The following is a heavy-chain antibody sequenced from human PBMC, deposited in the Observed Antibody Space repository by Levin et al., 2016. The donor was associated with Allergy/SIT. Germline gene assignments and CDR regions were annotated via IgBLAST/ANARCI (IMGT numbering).Heavy chain of an antibody. D-gene: IGHD3-16*01. Sequence: GESLKISCTASGLTFNNFGFHWVRQAPGKGLEWVAVIWYDGTYKYYADSVKGRFTISRDNSKSTLSLQMNSLRAEDTAVYYCARDKGSSYAYDYWGQGTLVTVSS. V-gene: IGHV3-33*01. J-gene: IGHJ4*02. CDR3: ARDKGSSYAYDY. CDR2: IWYDGTYK. CDR1: GLTFNNFG.